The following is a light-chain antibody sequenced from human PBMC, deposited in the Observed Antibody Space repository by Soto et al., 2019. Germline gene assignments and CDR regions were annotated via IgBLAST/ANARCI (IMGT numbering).Light chain of an antibody. J-gene: IGKJ1*01. V-gene: IGKV2-30*01. CDR3: VQGTHWPRT. CDR1: QSLVYSDGNIY. Sequence: DVVMTQSPLSLPVTLGQPSSISCRSSQSLVYSDGNIYLNWFQQRPGQSPRRLIYKVSKRGSGVPDRFSGSGSGTDFTLKISRVEAEDVGLYYCVQGTHWPRTFGQGTKVDIK. CDR2: KVS.